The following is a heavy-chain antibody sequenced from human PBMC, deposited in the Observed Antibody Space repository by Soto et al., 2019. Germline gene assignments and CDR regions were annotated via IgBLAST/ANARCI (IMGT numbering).Heavy chain of an antibody. J-gene: IGHJ4*02. CDR1: GFTFSNYA. Sequence: EVQLLESGGGLVQPGGSLRLSCAAPGFTFSNYAMNWVRQAPGKGVEWVSVISGSGGSTYYADSVKGRFTISIDNSKNTLYLQMNSLRGEDTAGYYSARRSIGWSCDYWGQGALVTVSS. CDR3: ARRSIGWSCDY. V-gene: IGHV3-23*01. CDR2: ISGSGGST. D-gene: IGHD6-19*01.